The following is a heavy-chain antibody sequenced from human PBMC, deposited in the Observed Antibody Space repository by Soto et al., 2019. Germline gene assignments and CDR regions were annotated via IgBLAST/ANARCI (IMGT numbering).Heavy chain of an antibody. CDR1: GFTFSNAW. V-gene: IGHV3-15*01. CDR3: TTDSAGDSGYDYCEC. CDR2: IKSKTDGGTT. Sequence: WGSLRLSCAASGFTFSNAWMSWVRQAPGKGLEWVGRIKSKTDGGTTDYAAPVKGRFTISRDDSKNTLYLQMNSLKTEDTAVYYCTTDSAGDSGYDYCECWGKGNLVTVSS. D-gene: IGHD5-12*01. J-gene: IGHJ4*02.